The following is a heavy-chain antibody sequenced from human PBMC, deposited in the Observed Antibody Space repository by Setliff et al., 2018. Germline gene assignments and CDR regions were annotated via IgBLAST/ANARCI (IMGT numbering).Heavy chain of an antibody. J-gene: IGHJ4*02. D-gene: IGHD3-16*01. Sequence: PGGSLRLSCAASGFTFSSYGMSWVRQAPGKGLEWVANIKPDGSEKYYVDSVKGRFTISRDNAKNSLYLQMNSVRAEDTAVYYCARDGGEYWGQGTLVTVSS. CDR3: ARDGGEY. V-gene: IGHV3-7*01. CDR2: IKPDGSEK. CDR1: GFTFSSYG.